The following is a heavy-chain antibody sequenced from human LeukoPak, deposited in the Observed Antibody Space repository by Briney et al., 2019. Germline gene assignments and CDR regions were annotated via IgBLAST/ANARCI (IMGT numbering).Heavy chain of an antibody. CDR3: AREVYYDSSGGGI. D-gene: IGHD3-22*01. V-gene: IGHV3-48*03. CDR2: ISSSGSTV. Sequence: PGGSLRLSCAASGFTFSSYEMNWVRQAPGKGLEWISYISSSGSTVYYADSVKGRFTISRDNAKNSLYLQMNSLRAEDTAVYYCAREVYYDSSGGGIWGQGTLVTVSS. CDR1: GFTFSSYE. J-gene: IGHJ3*02.